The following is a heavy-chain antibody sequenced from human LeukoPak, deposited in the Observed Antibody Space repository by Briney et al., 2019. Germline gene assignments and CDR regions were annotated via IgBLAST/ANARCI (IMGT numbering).Heavy chain of an antibody. V-gene: IGHV6-1*01. CDR3: ARASMVSYDAFDI. J-gene: IGHJ3*02. Sequence: SPTLSLTCAISGDSVSNNSATWNWMRQSPSRGLEWLGRTYFRSKRYDDYALFVKSRITINPDTSKNQFSLQLNSVTLEDTAVYFCARASMVSYDAFDIWGQGTMVTVSS. CDR2: TYFRSKRYD. CDR1: GDSVSNNSAT. D-gene: IGHD2-8*01.